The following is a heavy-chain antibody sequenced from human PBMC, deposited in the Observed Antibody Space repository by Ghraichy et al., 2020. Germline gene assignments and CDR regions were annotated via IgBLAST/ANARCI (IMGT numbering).Heavy chain of an antibody. V-gene: IGHV1-69*13. CDR1: GGTFSSYA. J-gene: IGHJ3*02. CDR2: IIPIFGTA. CDR3: ARTSRQWLALTEAFDI. Sequence: SVKVSCKASGGTFSSYAISWVRQAPGQGLEWMGGIIPIFGTANYAQKFQGRVTITADESMSTAYMELSSLRSEDTAVYYCARTSRQWLALTEAFDIWGQGTMVTVSS. D-gene: IGHD6-19*01.